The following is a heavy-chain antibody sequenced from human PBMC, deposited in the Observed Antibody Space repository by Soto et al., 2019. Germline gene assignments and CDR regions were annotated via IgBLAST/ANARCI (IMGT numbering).Heavy chain of an antibody. V-gene: IGHV3-23*01. D-gene: IGHD4-17*01. CDR2: ISGSGGST. Sequence: GGSLRLSCAASGFTFSSYAMSWVRQAPGKGLEWVSAISGSGGSTYYADSVKGRFTISRDNSKNTLYLQMNSLRAEDTAVYYCAKLMTTVTTGGMHAFDIWGQGTMVTVSS. CDR3: AKLMTTVTTGGMHAFDI. CDR1: GFTFSSYA. J-gene: IGHJ3*02.